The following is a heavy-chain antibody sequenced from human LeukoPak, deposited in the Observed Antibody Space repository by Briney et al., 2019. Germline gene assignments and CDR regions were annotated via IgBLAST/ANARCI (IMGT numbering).Heavy chain of an antibody. V-gene: IGHV4-59*01. J-gene: IGHJ4*02. CDR1: GGSISSYY. CDR2: IYYSGST. D-gene: IGHD6-19*01. Sequence: SETLSLTCTVSGGSISSYYWSWIRQPPGKGLEWIGYIYYSGSTNYNPSLKSRVTISVDTSKNQFSLKLSSVTAADTAVYYCARAGRLAWGDSSIVYWGQGTLVTVSS. CDR3: ARAGRLAWGDSSIVY.